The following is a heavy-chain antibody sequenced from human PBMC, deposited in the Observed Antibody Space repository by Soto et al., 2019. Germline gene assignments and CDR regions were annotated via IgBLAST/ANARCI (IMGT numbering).Heavy chain of an antibody. CDR3: ARGIPYVDIVATSVYYYYGMDV. Sequence: GASVEASSKASGGRFRSYSISWVRHSPGQGLEWMGGIIPIFGTANYAQKFQGRVTITADESTSTAYMELSSLRSEDTAVYYCARGIPYVDIVATSVYYYYGMDVWGQGTTVTVSS. D-gene: IGHD5-12*01. V-gene: IGHV1-69*13. J-gene: IGHJ6*02. CDR1: GGRFRSYS. CDR2: IIPIFGTA.